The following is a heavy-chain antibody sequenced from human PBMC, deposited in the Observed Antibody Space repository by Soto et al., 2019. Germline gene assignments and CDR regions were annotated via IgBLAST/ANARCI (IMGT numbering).Heavy chain of an antibody. CDR1: GFTFSNYV. CDR2: ISGSGDNA. CDR3: AKLPVGLALGFDY. D-gene: IGHD2-15*01. V-gene: IGHV3-23*01. J-gene: IGHJ4*02. Sequence: EVHLLDSGGGLVQPGGSLRLSCAASGFTFSNYVMSWVRQAPGKGLEWVSSISGSGDNAYYADSVKGRFTISRDHSKNTVFLQMNSLRAEDTAVYYCAKLPVGLALGFDYWGQGTLVTVSS.